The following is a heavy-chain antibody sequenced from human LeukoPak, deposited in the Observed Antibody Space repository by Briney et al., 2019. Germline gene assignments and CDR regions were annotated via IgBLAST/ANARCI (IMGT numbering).Heavy chain of an antibody. D-gene: IGHD3-9*01. J-gene: IGHJ4*02. Sequence: SETLSLTCTVSGGSISSSSYYWGWIRQPPGKGLEWIGSIYYSGSTYYNPSLKSRVTISVDTSKNQFSLKLSSVTAADTAVYYCARRGYDILTGYYTGDWGQGTLVTVSS. V-gene: IGHV4-39*01. CDR1: GGSISSSSYY. CDR3: ARRGYDILTGYYTGD. CDR2: IYYSGST.